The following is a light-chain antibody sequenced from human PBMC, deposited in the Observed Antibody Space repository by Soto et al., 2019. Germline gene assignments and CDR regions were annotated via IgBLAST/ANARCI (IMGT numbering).Light chain of an antibody. CDR3: NSYGGSDNYV. J-gene: IGLJ1*01. CDR2: DVS. V-gene: IGLV2-8*01. CDR1: TSDVGGYNY. Sequence: QSVLTQPPSASGSPGQSVTISCTGTTSDVGGYNYVSWYQQYPGKAPKLIIYDVSKRPSGVPDRFSGSKSGNTASLTVSGLQAEDEADYYCNSYGGSDNYVFGTGTQLTVL.